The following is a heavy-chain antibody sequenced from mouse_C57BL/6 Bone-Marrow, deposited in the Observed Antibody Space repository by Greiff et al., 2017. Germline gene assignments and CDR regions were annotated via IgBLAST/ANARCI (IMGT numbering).Heavy chain of an antibody. J-gene: IGHJ3*01. CDR3: AREGWLPPWFAY. CDR2: IYPRSGNT. D-gene: IGHD2-2*01. V-gene: IGHV1-81*01. Sequence: LVESGAELARPGASVKLSCKASGYTFTSYGISWVKQRTGQGLEWIGEIYPRSGNTYYNEKFKGKATLTADKSSSTAYMELRSLTSEDSAVYFCAREGWLPPWFAYWGQGTLVTVSA. CDR1: GYTFTSYG.